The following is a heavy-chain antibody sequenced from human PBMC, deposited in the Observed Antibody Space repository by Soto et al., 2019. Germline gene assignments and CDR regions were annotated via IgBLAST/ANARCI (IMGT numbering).Heavy chain of an antibody. Sequence: QVQLVQSGAEVKKPGASVKVSCKASGYTITSYAMHWVRQAPGQRLEWMGWINDGNGNTKYSQKFQGRVTITRDTSASTAYLELRSLRSEDTAVYYCARVPVVVVAANGFDPWGQGTLVTVSS. CDR1: GYTITSYA. CDR2: INDGNGNT. V-gene: IGHV1-3*01. D-gene: IGHD2-15*01. CDR3: ARVPVVVVAANGFDP. J-gene: IGHJ5*02.